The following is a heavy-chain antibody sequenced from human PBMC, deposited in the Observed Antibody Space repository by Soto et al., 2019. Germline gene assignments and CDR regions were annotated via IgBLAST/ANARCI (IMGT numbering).Heavy chain of an antibody. CDR1: GYIFVNYG. CDR2: ISPYSGNT. V-gene: IGHV1-18*01. Sequence: QVQLVQSGDEVRKPGSSVKVSCKASGYIFVNYGIAWVRQAPGQGLEWMGWISPYSGNTHYARKVQGRLTMTTDTSTSTADMALGSLTSDDTAVYYCAMVDNYVTPTPQDVWGQGTTVTVSS. J-gene: IGHJ6*02. D-gene: IGHD3-16*01. CDR3: AMVDNYVTPTPQDV.